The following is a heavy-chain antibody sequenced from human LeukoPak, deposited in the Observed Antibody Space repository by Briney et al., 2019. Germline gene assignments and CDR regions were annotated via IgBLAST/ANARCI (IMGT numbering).Heavy chain of an antibody. CDR3: ARNIGGYCSDGSCLGGLFDY. J-gene: IGHJ4*02. D-gene: IGHD2-15*01. Sequence: SETLSLTCAVYGGSFSGYYWSWIRQPPGKGLEWIGEINHSGSTNYNPSLKSRVTISVDTSKNQFSLKLSSVTAADTAVYYCARNIGGYCSDGSCLGGLFDYWGQGTLVTVS. CDR2: INHSGST. CDR1: GGSFSGYY. V-gene: IGHV4-34*01.